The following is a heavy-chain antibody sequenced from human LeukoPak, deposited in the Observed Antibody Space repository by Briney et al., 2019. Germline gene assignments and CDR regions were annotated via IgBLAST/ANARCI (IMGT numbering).Heavy chain of an antibody. Sequence: SQTLSLTCTVSGGSISSGDYYWNWIRQHPEKSLEWIGYIFYSGSAYYNPSLKSRVTVSVDTSKNQFSLKLSSVTAADTAVYYCARGSTLIRGFDYWGQGTLVTVSS. D-gene: IGHD3-10*01. CDR2: IFYSGSA. V-gene: IGHV4-31*03. J-gene: IGHJ4*02. CDR1: GGSISSGDYY. CDR3: ARGSTLIRGFDY.